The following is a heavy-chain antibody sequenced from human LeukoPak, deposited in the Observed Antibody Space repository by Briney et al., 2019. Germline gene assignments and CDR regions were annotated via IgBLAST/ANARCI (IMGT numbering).Heavy chain of an antibody. CDR3: ARAPNYRRDSFRS. J-gene: IGHJ4*02. V-gene: IGHV4-39*01. D-gene: IGHD3-16*02. Sequence: ETLSLTCSVSGVAIGSDDSNYWAWIRQPPGKGLEWIAGITSSGTAHYNPSLESQVTISLDTSSNQFSLKLTFVTAADTALYYCARAPNYRRDSFRSGGQETKVTVSS. CDR2: ITSSGTA. CDR1: GVAIGSDDSNY.